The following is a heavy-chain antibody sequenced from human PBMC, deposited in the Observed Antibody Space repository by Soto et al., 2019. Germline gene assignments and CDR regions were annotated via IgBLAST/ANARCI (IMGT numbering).Heavy chain of an antibody. CDR2: IYYSGST. V-gene: IGHV4-31*03. Sequence: QVQLQQSGPGLVKPSQTLSLTCTVSGDSLSSNVYYWSWIRQHPGKGLEWIGYIYYSGSTFYNPSLKSRVTIAVDTSKNQCSLMLSSVTAADTAVYYCARAPYLLLYGMAVWGHGTTVTVSS. CDR3: ARAPYLLLYGMAV. D-gene: IGHD3-16*01. J-gene: IGHJ6*02. CDR1: GDSLSSNVYY.